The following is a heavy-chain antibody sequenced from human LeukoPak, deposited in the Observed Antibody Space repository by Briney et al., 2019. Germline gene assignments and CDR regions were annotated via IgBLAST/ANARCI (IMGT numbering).Heavy chain of an antibody. CDR2: INSDGSTT. J-gene: IGHJ4*02. Sequence: GGSLRLSCAASGFTFSSYWMHWVRQAPGKGLVWVSRINSDGSTTGYADSVMGRFTISRDNAKNTLYLQMNSLRAEDTAVYYCARVIYSGWEGELSDWGQGTLVTVSS. CDR1: GFTFSSYW. V-gene: IGHV3-74*01. CDR3: ARVIYSGWEGELSD. D-gene: IGHD6-19*01.